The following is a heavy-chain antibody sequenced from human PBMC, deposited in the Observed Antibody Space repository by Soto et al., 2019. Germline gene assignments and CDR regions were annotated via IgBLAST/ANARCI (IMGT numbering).Heavy chain of an antibody. Sequence: TLSLTCTASGASISSGDYAWSWIRQPPGKGREWIGYIYYSGSTYYNPSLKSRVTISVDTSKNQFSLKLSSVTAADTAVYYCARRGRRTIFGVVIAYYFDYWGQGTLVTVSS. D-gene: IGHD3-3*01. CDR2: IYYSGST. CDR1: GASISSGDYA. V-gene: IGHV4-30-4*01. CDR3: ARRGRRTIFGVVIAYYFDY. J-gene: IGHJ4*02.